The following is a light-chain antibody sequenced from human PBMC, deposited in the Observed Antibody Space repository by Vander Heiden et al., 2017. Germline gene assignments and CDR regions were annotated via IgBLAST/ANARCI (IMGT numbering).Light chain of an antibody. J-gene: IGLJ2*01. Sequence: QSALTQPPSASGSPGQSVTISCTGTSSDVGGYNYVSWYQQHPGKAPNLMIYEVSKRPSGVPARFSGSKSGNTASLTVSGLQAEDEADYYCSSYAGSNNFVFGGGTKLTVL. CDR1: SSDVGGYNY. V-gene: IGLV2-8*01. CDR3: SSYAGSNNFV. CDR2: EVS.